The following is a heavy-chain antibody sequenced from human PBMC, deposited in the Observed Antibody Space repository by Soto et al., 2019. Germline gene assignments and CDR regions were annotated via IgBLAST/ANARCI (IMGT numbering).Heavy chain of an antibody. CDR2: IGTAGDT. D-gene: IGHD3-10*01. J-gene: IGHJ6*02. CDR1: GFTFSSYD. V-gene: IGHV3-13*04. CDR3: ERERITMVRGAVYYYYGMDV. Sequence: EVQLVESGGGLVQPGGSLRLSCAASGFTFSSYDMHWVRQATGKGLEWVSAIGTAGDTYYPGSVKGRFTISRENAKNSFYLQMNSPRAGDNAVLFCERERITMVRGAVYYYYGMDVWGQGTTVTVSS.